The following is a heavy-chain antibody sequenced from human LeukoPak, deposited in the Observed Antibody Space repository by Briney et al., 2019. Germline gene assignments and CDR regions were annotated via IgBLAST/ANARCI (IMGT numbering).Heavy chain of an antibody. D-gene: IGHD3-10*01. Sequence: PGGSLRLSCAASGFTFSNHNINWVRQAPGKGLEWVSSISSSGGHAYYQDSVKGRFTVSRDNAKNSVYLQMNSLRAEDTAVYYCARDRSYDDAFDLWGQGTMVTVSS. CDR2: ISSSGGHA. CDR1: GFTFSNHN. J-gene: IGHJ3*01. CDR3: ARDRSYDDAFDL. V-gene: IGHV3-21*01.